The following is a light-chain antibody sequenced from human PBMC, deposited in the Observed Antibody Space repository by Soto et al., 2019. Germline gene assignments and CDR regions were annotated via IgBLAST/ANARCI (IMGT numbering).Light chain of an antibody. CDR3: QQRSNWPRGT. J-gene: IGKJ2*02. CDR1: QSVSSY. V-gene: IGKV3-11*01. CDR2: DAS. Sequence: EIVLTQSPATLSLSPGERATLSCRASQSVSSYLAWYQQKSGQAPWLLIYDASNRATGIPARFSGSGSGTDFTLTISSLEPEDFAVYYCQQRSNWPRGTFGQGTKLEIK.